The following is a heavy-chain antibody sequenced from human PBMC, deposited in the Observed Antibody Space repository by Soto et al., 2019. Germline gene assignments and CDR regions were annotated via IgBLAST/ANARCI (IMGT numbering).Heavy chain of an antibody. D-gene: IGHD5-18*01. J-gene: IGHJ4*02. CDR1: GGTLTNFINY. CDR2: INPNGGIT. CDR3: ATSVNSAMAFDY. Sequence: QMQLVQSGAEVKKPGSSVKVSCKASGGTLTNFINYPINWVRQAPGQGLEWMGIINPNGGITTYAQKFRAGFSMTRDTSTSTVYLELSSLRSEDSAVYYCATSVNSAMAFDYWGQGTLVTVSS. V-gene: IGHV1-46*01.